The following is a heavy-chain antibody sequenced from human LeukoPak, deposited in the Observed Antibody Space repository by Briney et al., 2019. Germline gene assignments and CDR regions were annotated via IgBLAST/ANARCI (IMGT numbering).Heavy chain of an antibody. Sequence: SETLSLTCTVSGGSISSYYWSWIRQPAGKGLEWIGRIYTSGSTNYNPSLKSRVTISVDTSKNQFSLKLSSVTAADTVVYYCARVYYSSSYDYWYFDLWGRGTLVTVSS. CDR3: ARVYYSSSYDYWYFDL. CDR2: IYTSGST. CDR1: GGSISSYY. J-gene: IGHJ2*01. V-gene: IGHV4-4*07. D-gene: IGHD6-13*01.